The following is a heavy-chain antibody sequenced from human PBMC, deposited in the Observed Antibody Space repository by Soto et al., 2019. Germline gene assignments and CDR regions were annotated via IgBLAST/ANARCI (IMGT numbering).Heavy chain of an antibody. V-gene: IGHV1-18*01. CDR2: IRAYNGNT. CDR3: ARDIVGYSYGNFDY. CDR1: GYTFTSYG. D-gene: IGHD5-18*01. Sequence: ASVKVSCKASGYTFTSYGISWVRQAPGQGHEWMGWIRAYNGNTNYAQKLQGRVTMTTDTSTSTAYMELRSLRSYDTSVYYCARDIVGYSYGNFDYWGQGTLVTVSS. J-gene: IGHJ4*02.